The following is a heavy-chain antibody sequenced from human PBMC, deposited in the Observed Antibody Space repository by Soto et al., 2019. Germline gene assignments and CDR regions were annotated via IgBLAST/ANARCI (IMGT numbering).Heavy chain of an antibody. V-gene: IGHV3-33*01. J-gene: IGHJ4*02. CDR1: GFTFTSYG. Sequence: GGSLRLSCAASGFTFTSYGMHWVRQAPGQGLEWVAVIWYHGRNEYYADSVKGRFTISRDNSKNTVYLQMNSLRAEDTAVYYCARDDDTSGHHSQLHYWGQGTQVTVSS. CDR3: ARDDDTSGHHSQLHY. D-gene: IGHD3-22*01. CDR2: IWYHGRNE.